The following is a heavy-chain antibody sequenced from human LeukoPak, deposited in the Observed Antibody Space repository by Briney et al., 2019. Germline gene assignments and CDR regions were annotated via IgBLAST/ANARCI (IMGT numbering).Heavy chain of an antibody. J-gene: IGHJ6*03. V-gene: IGHV4-39*07. CDR3: ARAVRYYDFWSGYYTPPGYYYMDV. CDR1: GGSISSSSYY. CDR2: IYYSGST. D-gene: IGHD3-3*01. Sequence: PSETLSLTCTVSGGSISSSSYYWGWIRQPPGKGLEWIGSIYYSGSTYYNPSLKSRVTISVDTSKNQFSLKLSSVTAADTAVYYCARAVRYYDFWSGYYTPPGYYYMDVWGKGTTVTVSS.